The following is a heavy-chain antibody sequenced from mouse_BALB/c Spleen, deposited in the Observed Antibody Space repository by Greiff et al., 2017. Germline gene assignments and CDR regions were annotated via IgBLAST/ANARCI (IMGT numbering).Heavy chain of an antibody. V-gene: IGHV5-9-3*01. J-gene: IGHJ2*01. Sequence: EVKLMESGGGLVKPGGSLKLSCAASGFTFSSYAMSWVRQTPEKRLEWVATISSGGSYTYYPDSVKGRFTISRDNAKNTLYLQMSSLRSEDTAMYYCARHWNWDDFDYWGQGTTLTVSS. CDR3: ARHWNWDDFDY. CDR1: GFTFSSYA. CDR2: ISSGGSYT. D-gene: IGHD4-1*01.